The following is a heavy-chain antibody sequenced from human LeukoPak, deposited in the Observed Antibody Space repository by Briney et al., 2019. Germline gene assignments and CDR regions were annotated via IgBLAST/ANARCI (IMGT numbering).Heavy chain of an antibody. V-gene: IGHV3-11*01. J-gene: IGHJ4*02. D-gene: IGHD3-10*01. Sequence: GGSLRLSCAASGFTFSDYYMSWLRQAPGKGLEWVSYISSSGSTIYYADSVKGRFTISRDNAKNALYLQMNSLRAEDTAVYYCARLATYSYYGSGSPDYWGQGTLVTVSS. CDR3: ARLATYSYYGSGSPDY. CDR1: GFTFSDYY. CDR2: ISSSGSTI.